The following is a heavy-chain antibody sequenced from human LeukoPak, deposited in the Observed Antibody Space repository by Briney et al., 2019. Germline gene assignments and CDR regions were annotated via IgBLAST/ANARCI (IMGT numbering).Heavy chain of an antibody. D-gene: IGHD4-23*01. CDR2: INHSGST. CDR1: GGSFSGYY. CDR3: GGGSWYFDL. V-gene: IGHV4-34*01. J-gene: IGHJ2*01. Sequence: PSETLSLTCAAYGGSFSGYYWSWIRQPPGKGLEWIGEINHSGSTNYNPSLKSRVTISVDTSKNQFSLKLSSVTAADTAVYYCGGGSWYFDLWGRGTLVTVSS.